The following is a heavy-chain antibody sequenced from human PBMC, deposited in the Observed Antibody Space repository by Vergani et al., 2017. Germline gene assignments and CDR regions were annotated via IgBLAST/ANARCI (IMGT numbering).Heavy chain of an antibody. D-gene: IGHD5-24*01. CDR3: ARVATIAYFDY. CDR2: INPSGGST. Sequence: QVQLVQSGAEVKKPGASVKVSCKASGYTFTSYYMHWVRQAPGQGLEWMGIINPSGGSTSYAQKFQGRVTITRDTSTSTVYMGLSSLSSEDTAVYYCARVATIAYFDYWGQGTLVTVSS. CDR1: GYTFTSYY. V-gene: IGHV1-46*01. J-gene: IGHJ4*02.